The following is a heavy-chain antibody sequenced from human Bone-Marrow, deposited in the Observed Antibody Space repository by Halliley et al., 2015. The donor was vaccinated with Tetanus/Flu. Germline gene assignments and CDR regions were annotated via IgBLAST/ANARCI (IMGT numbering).Heavy chain of an antibody. D-gene: IGHD6-13*01. CDR3: ARDPPVASTGYYGMDI. CDR2: IYSGGST. V-gene: IGHV3-53*01. J-gene: IGHJ6*02. Sequence: SVIYSGGSTYYADSVKGRFTISRDNSKNTLYLQMKSLRVEDTAVYYCARDPPVASTGYYGMDIWGQGTTVTVSS.